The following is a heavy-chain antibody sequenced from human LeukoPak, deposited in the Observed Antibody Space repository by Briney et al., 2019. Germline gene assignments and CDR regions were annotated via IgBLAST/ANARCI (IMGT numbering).Heavy chain of an antibody. D-gene: IGHD3-22*01. J-gene: IGHJ4*02. CDR2: IYTSGST. CDR3: AREGVSYYDRSGYHY. CDR1: GGSISSYY. V-gene: IGHV4-4*07. Sequence: SETLSLTCTVSGGSISSYYWSWIRQPAGKGLEWIGRIYTSGSTNYNPSLNSRVTISADTSKNQFSLKLNSVTAADTAVYYCAREGVSYYDRSGYHYWGQGTLVAVSS.